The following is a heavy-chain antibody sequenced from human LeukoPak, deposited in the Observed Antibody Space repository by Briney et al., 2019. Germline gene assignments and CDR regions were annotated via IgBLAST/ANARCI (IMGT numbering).Heavy chain of an antibody. CDR1: GFTFRSYS. Sequence: GGSLRLSCAASGFTFRSYSMHWVRQAPGRGLEYVSAISTDGDNTYYANSVKGRFTISRDNAKNSLYLQMNSLRAEDTAVYYCARSSVWSFAYWGHGTLVTVSS. CDR3: ARSSVWSFAY. CDR2: ISTDGDNT. D-gene: IGHD6-19*01. J-gene: IGHJ4*01. V-gene: IGHV3-64*01.